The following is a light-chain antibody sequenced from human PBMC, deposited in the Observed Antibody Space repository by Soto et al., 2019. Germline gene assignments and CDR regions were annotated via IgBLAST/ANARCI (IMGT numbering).Light chain of an antibody. CDR3: GAWDSGLSGYV. J-gene: IGLJ1*01. CDR1: NSNIGNTY. V-gene: IGLV1-51*02. Sequence: QLVLTQPPSVSAAPGQKVTISCSGSNSNIGNTYVSWYQQLPGTAPKLLIYENNKRPSGIPDRFSGSKSGTSATLGITGLQTGDEADYYCGAWDSGLSGYVFGTGTKLTVL. CDR2: ENN.